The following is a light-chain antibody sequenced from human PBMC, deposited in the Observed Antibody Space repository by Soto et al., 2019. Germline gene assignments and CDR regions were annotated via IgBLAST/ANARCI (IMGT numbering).Light chain of an antibody. V-gene: IGLV2-14*03. CDR2: NVY. CDR1: SSDVGAYNF. CDR3: SAYTVSRTYV. Sequence: QFALTQPASVYGSPGQSITISCTRTSSDVGAYNFVSWHQQHPGKAPKLMIYNVYDRPSGISYRFSGSKSGNTASLTISGLQGEDEADYYCSAYTVSRTYVFGTGTKLTVL. J-gene: IGLJ1*01.